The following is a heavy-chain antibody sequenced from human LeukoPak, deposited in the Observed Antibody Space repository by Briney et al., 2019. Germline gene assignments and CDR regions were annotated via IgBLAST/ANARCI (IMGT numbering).Heavy chain of an antibody. J-gene: IGHJ5*02. Sequence: ASVKVSCKASGYSFNSQGMNWVRQAPGQGLEWMGWINTDSGNPTYAQGFTGRFVFSLDTSVSTAYLQISSLEAEDTAVYYCARDLAAAAGTSGGGFGPWGQGTLVTVSS. CDR3: ARDLAAAAGTSGGGFGP. V-gene: IGHV7-4-1*02. D-gene: IGHD6-13*01. CDR1: GYSFNSQG. CDR2: INTDSGNP.